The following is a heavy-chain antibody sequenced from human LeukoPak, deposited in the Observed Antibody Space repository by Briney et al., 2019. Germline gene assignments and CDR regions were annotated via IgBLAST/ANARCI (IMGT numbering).Heavy chain of an antibody. J-gene: IGHJ3*02. D-gene: IGHD4-17*01. V-gene: IGHV4-61*02. CDR1: GGSISSGSYY. CDR3: ARVPDYGDYVGDAFDI. CDR2: IYTSGST. Sequence: SETLSLTCTVSGGSISSGSYYWSWIRQPAGKGLEWIGRIYTSGSTNYNPSLKSRVTISVDTSKDQFSPKLSSVTAADTAVYYCARVPDYGDYVGDAFDIWGQGTMVTVSS.